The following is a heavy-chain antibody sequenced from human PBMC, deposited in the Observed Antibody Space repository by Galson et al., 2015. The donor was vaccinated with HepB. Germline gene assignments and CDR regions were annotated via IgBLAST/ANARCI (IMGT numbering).Heavy chain of an antibody. D-gene: IGHD3-22*01. CDR1: GYSFTSYW. V-gene: IGHV5-10-1*01. J-gene: IGHJ3*02. CDR3: ARGSWGHITMIVVVSAFDI. Sequence: QSGAEVKKPGESLRISCKGSGYSFTSYWISWVRQMPGKGLEWMGRIDPSDSYTNYSPSFQGHVTISADKSISTAYLQWSSLKASDTAMYYCARGSWGHITMIVVVSAFDIWGQGTMVTVSS. CDR2: IDPSDSYT.